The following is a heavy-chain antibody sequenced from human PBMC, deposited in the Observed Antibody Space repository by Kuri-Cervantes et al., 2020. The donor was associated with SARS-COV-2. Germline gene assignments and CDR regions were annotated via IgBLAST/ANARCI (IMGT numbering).Heavy chain of an antibody. CDR3: ARDSFGGGGYYYGMDV. J-gene: IGHJ6*02. V-gene: IGHV3-30-3*01. Sequence: LSLTGASSGFTFSSYAMHWVRQAPGKGLEWVAVISYDGSNKYYADSVKGRFTISRDNSKNTLYLQMNSLRAEDTAVYYCARDSFGGGGYYYGMDVWGQGTTVTVSS. CDR2: ISYDGSNK. CDR1: GFTFSSYA. D-gene: IGHD4-23*01.